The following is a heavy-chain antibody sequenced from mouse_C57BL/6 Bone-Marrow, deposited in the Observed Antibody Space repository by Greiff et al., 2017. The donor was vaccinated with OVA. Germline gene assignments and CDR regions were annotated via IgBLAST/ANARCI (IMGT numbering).Heavy chain of an antibody. V-gene: IGHV1-72*01. Sequence: QLQQSGAELVKPGASVKLSCKASGYTFTSYWMHWVKQRPGRGLEWIGRIDPNSGGTKYNEKFKSKATLTVDKPSSTAYMQLSSLTSEDSAVYYCARGGTTVVAPGYFDYWGQGTTLTVSS. CDR1: GYTFTSYW. J-gene: IGHJ2*01. CDR3: ARGGTTVVAPGYFDY. D-gene: IGHD1-1*01. CDR2: IDPNSGGT.